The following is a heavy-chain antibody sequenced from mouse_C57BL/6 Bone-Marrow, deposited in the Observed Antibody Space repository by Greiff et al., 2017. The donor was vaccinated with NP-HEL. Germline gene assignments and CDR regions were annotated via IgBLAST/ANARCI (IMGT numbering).Heavy chain of an antibody. CDR3: ARDAIYYGNEGYAMDY. J-gene: IGHJ4*01. D-gene: IGHD2-1*01. V-gene: IGHV7-1*01. CDR2: SRNKANDYTT. CDR1: GFTFSDFY. Sequence: EVQRVESGGGLVQSGRSLRLSCATSGFTFSDFYMEWVRQAPGKGLEWIAASRNKANDYTTEYSASVKGRFIVSRDTSQSILYLQMNALRAEDTAMYYCARDAIYYGNEGYAMDYWGQGTSVTVSS.